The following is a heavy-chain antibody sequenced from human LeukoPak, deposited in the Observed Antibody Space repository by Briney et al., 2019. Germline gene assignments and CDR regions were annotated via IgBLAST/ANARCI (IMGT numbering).Heavy chain of an antibody. J-gene: IGHJ4*02. Sequence: GGSLRLSCAASGFTFGSYAMHWVRQAPGKGLEWVAVISYDGSNKYYADSVKGRFSISRDDSKNTLYLQMDSLRAEDTAVYYCARDRSIRITTSDRSFEYWGQGILVTVSS. CDR2: ISYDGSNK. CDR3: ARDRSIRITTSDRSFEY. CDR1: GFTFGSYA. V-gene: IGHV3-30-3*01. D-gene: IGHD3-10*01.